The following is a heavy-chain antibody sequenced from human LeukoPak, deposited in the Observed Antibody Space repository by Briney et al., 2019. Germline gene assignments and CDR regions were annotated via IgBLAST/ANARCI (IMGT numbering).Heavy chain of an antibody. CDR2: ISNDGSRK. Sequence: GGSLRLSCAPSEFTFSRHGMHWVRRAPGKGLEWVAIISNDGSRKYYAHSVEGRFTISRDNSKNTLYLQMDSLRAEDTAVYYCARDRAWNYFDYWGQGTLVTVSS. J-gene: IGHJ4*02. CDR1: EFTFSRHG. V-gene: IGHV3-30*03. D-gene: IGHD3-3*01. CDR3: ARDRAWNYFDY.